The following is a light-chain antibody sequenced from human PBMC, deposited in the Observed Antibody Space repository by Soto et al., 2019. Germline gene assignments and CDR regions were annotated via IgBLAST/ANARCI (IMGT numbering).Light chain of an antibody. CDR3: LRSYTGDPYLV. CDR2: DTN. J-gene: IGLJ2*01. CDR1: TGAVTSGDY. Sequence: QAVVTQAPSLTVSPGGTVTLTCGSSTGAVTSGDYPYWFQQKPGQAPRTLIYDTNKKHSWTPSRFSGSLLGGKAALTLSGAQPEDEAEYNCLRSYTGDPYLVFGGGTKVTVL. V-gene: IGLV7-46*01.